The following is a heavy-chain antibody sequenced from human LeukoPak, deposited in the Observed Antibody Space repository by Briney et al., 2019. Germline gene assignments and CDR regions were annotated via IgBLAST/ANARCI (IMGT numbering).Heavy chain of an antibody. D-gene: IGHD2-2*01. CDR2: ISGSGGST. Sequence: GGSLRLSCAASGFTFSRYAMSWVRQAPGKGLEWVSAISGSGGSTYYADSVKGRFTISRDNSKNTLYLQMNSLRAEDTAVYYCAKYVYCSSTSCYKHKYFQHWGQGTLVTVSS. J-gene: IGHJ1*01. V-gene: IGHV3-23*01. CDR1: GFTFSRYA. CDR3: AKYVYCSSTSCYKHKYFQH.